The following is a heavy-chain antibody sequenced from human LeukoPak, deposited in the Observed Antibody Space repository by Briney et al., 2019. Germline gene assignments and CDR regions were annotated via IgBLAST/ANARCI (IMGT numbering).Heavy chain of an antibody. Sequence: GGSLRLSCAASGFTFSTYGMHWVRQAPGKGLEWVAFIRYDGTHKYYADSVKGRFTIFRDNPKNTLYLQMNSLRAEDTAVYYCANEAFMTETDAFDIWGQGTMVTVSS. J-gene: IGHJ3*02. CDR3: ANEAFMTETDAFDI. CDR2: IRYDGTHK. V-gene: IGHV3-30*02. CDR1: GFTFSTYG. D-gene: IGHD3-16*01.